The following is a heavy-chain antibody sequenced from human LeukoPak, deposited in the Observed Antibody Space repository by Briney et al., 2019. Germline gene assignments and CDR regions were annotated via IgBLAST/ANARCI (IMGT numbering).Heavy chain of an antibody. D-gene: IGHD1/OR15-1a*01. CDR2: SRNKANSYTP. Sequence: TGGSLRLSCAASGFIFSDYYIDWVRQAPGKGLEWVGRSRNKANSYTPEYAASVKGRFTVSRDDSKDSVFLQMSSLRTEDTAVYYCATERVTTPGFEAFGLWGQGTMVTVSS. J-gene: IGHJ3*01. V-gene: IGHV3-72*01. CDR3: ATERVTTPGFEAFGL. CDR1: GFIFSDYY.